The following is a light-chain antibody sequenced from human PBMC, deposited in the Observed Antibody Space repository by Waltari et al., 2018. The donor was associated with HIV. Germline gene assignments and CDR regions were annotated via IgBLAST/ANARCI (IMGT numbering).Light chain of an antibody. Sequence: EIVMTQSPATLSVSQGERATLSCRASQSVSSNLAWYQQKPGQAPRLLISGASTRATGIPARFSGSGSGTEFTLTISSLQSEDFAVYYCQQYNNWPPAFGQGTRLEI. CDR3: QQYNNWPPA. J-gene: IGKJ5*01. CDR2: GAS. V-gene: IGKV3-15*01. CDR1: QSVSSN.